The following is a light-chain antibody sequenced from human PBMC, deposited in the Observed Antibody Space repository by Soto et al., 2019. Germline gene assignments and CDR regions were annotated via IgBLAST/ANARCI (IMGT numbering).Light chain of an antibody. CDR2: AAS. J-gene: IGKJ4*01. CDR3: LQSYRTPLT. Sequence: IPLTQSPSSLSASVGDRVTITCRTSPGISRYLAWYQQKPGKAPKLLIYAASTLQSGVPSRFSGSGYGTDFTLTISTLQPEDFATYYCLQSYRTPLTFGGGTKVEIK. V-gene: IGKV1-9*01. CDR1: PGISRY.